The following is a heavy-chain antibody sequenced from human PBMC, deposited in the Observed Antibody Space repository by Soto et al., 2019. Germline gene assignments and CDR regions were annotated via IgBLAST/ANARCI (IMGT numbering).Heavy chain of an antibody. D-gene: IGHD6-19*01. CDR2: IWYDGSNK. CDR1: GFTFSSYG. J-gene: IGHJ1*01. V-gene: IGHV3-33*01. Sequence: QVQLVESGGGVVQPGRSLRLSCAASGFTFSSYGMHWVRQAPGKGLEWVAVIWYDGSNKYYADSVKGRFTISRDNSKNSMYLQINSLRVEDTVVYYWAREEDSSESGYLQHWGQGTLVTVSS. CDR3: AREEDSSESGYLQH.